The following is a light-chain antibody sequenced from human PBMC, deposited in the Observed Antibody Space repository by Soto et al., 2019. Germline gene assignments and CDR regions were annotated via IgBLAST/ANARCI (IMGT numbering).Light chain of an antibody. V-gene: IGLV8-61*01. Sequence: QTVVTQEPSFSVSPGGTVTLTCGLSSGSVSSTYYPSWYQQTPGQAPRTLIYSTITRSSGVPDRFSGSIIGSKAALTITGAQADDEADYYCVLYMGSGIWVFGGGTKVTVL. CDR1: SGSVSSTYY. CDR2: STI. CDR3: VLYMGSGIWV. J-gene: IGLJ3*02.